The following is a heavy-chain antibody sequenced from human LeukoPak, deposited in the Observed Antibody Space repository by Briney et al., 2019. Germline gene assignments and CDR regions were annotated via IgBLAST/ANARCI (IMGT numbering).Heavy chain of an antibody. V-gene: IGHV3-30-3*01. J-gene: IGHJ4*02. CDR1: GFTLSNYA. Sequence: GGSLRLSCAASGFTLSNYAMHWVRQAPGKGLEWVAGLSYDGSNKNYADSVKGRFTISRDNSKNTVHLQMNSLRVEDTAVYYCARSYRSGWYYFDYWGQGTLVTVSS. CDR3: ARSYRSGWYYFDY. CDR2: LSYDGSNK. D-gene: IGHD6-19*01.